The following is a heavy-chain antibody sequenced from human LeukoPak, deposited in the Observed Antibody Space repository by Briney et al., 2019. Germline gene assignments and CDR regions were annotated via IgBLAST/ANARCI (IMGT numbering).Heavy chain of an antibody. CDR3: AGRRSGYTYGSPANWFDP. Sequence: ASVKVSCKASGYTFTIYYIHWVRQAPGQGLEWMGLINPSGGSTNYAQKFQGRVTMTRDTSTSTVYMELSSLRSEDTAVYYCAGRRSGYTYGSPANWFDPWGQGTLVTVSS. D-gene: IGHD5-18*01. J-gene: IGHJ5*02. CDR2: INPSGGST. CDR1: GYTFTIYY. V-gene: IGHV1-46*01.